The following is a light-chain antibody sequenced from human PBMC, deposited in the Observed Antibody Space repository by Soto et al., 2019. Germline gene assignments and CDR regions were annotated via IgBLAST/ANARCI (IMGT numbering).Light chain of an antibody. CDR1: QSVPIN. CDR2: AAS. CDR3: QQYHIWYT. J-gene: IGKJ2*01. Sequence: EIVMTQSPATLSVSPGERVILSCRASQSVPINLAWFQQKPGQAPRLLIYAASTRATGIPARFSGSGSGTEFTLTISSLQSEDFAVYYCQQYHIWYTFGQGTELEIK. V-gene: IGKV3-15*01.